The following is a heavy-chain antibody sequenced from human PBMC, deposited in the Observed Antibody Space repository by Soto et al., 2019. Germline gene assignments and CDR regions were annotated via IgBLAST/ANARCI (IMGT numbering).Heavy chain of an antibody. CDR3: ATGGSGYFTY. V-gene: IGHV3-74*01. CDR2: IKSDGSYT. J-gene: IGHJ4*02. Sequence: EVQLVESGGGLVQPGGSLRLSCAASGFTFNTYWMQWVRQAPGKGLVWVSRIKSDGSYTHYAVSVKGRFTISRDNAKNTLFLQMNSLGAEDTAVYYCATGGSGYFTYWGQGTLVTVSS. CDR1: GFTFNTYW. D-gene: IGHD3-22*01.